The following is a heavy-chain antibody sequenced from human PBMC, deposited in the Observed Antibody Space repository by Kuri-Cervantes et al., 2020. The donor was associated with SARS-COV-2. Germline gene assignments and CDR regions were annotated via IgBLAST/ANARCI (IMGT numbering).Heavy chain of an antibody. J-gene: IGHJ4*02. CDR3: ARLDGYIIFDY. D-gene: IGHD5-24*01. Sequence: GSLRLSCTVSGGSISSYYWSWIRQLPGKGLEWIGYIYYSGSTNYNPSLKSRVTISVDTSKNQFSLKLSSVTAADTAVYYCARLDGYIIFDYWGQGTLVTVSS. V-gene: IGHV4-59*08. CDR1: GGSISSYY. CDR2: IYYSGST.